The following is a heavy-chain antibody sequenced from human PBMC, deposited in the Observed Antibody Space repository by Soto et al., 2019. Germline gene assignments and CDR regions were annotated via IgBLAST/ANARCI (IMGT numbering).Heavy chain of an antibody. D-gene: IGHD3-16*02. CDR3: ARIYRRDGNKYADY. V-gene: IGHV3-48*02. CDR2: ISASNTTV. CDR1: GFTFSNFN. J-gene: IGHJ4*02. Sequence: EVQLVESGGGLVQPGESLRLSCAASGFTFSNFNMHWVRQAPGKGLEWISYISASNTTVYYGDSVKGRFTISRDNAKNSLYLQMNSLRDEDTAVYYWARIYRRDGNKYADYWGQGTLVTVSS.